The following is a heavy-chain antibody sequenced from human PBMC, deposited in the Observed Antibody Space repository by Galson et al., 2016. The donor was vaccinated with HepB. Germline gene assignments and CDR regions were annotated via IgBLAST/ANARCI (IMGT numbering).Heavy chain of an antibody. D-gene: IGHD1-20*01. J-gene: IGHJ3*01. Sequence: SETLSLTCTVYGGSFSAHYWSWIRQPPGKGLEWIGEVSHNGYTNYNPSLKSRVTMSADTSTNQLSLNLTSVTATDTAVYYCARVRITERVVVPTGYNALDVGGQGTMVTVSS. CDR1: GGSFSAHY. V-gene: IGHV4-34*01. CDR2: VSHNGYT. CDR3: ARVRITERVVVPTGYNALDV.